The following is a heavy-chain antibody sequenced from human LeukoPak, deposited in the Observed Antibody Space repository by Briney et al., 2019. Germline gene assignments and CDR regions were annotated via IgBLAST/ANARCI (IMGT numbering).Heavy chain of an antibody. CDR3: ANIQLPMAFDY. D-gene: IGHD5-18*01. Sequence: GGSLRLSCAASGFTFSDYYMSWIRQAPGKGLEWVSYISSSSSYTNYADSVKGRFTISRDNAKNSLYLQMNSLRAEDTAVYYCANIQLPMAFDYWGQGILVTVSS. CDR1: GFTFSDYY. CDR2: ISSSSSYT. J-gene: IGHJ4*02. V-gene: IGHV3-11*03.